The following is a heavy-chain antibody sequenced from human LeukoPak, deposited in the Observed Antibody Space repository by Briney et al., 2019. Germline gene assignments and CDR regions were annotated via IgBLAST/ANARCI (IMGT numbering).Heavy chain of an antibody. D-gene: IGHD3-9*01. V-gene: IGHV3-53*04. J-gene: IGHJ4*02. Sequence: GGSLRLSCAASGFTVSSNYITWVRQAPGKGLEWVSVIYSTGSTYYADSVQGRFTISRHNSKNTLYLQMNGLRPEDTAIYYCARIYDLLTGYSTFDYWGQGTLVTVSS. CDR3: ARIYDLLTGYSTFDY. CDR1: GFTVSSNY. CDR2: IYSTGST.